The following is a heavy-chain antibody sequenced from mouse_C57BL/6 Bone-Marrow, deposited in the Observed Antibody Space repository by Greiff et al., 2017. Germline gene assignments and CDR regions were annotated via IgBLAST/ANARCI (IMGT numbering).Heavy chain of an antibody. CDR1: GYTFTSYW. V-gene: IGHV1-64*01. Sequence: VQLQQPGAELVKPGASVKLSCKASGYTFTSYWMHWVKQRPGQGLEWIGMIHPNSGSTNYNEKFKSKATLTVDKSSSTAYMQLSSLTSEDSAVYYCARRLRQLRQYYCDYWGQGTTLTVSS. D-gene: IGHD3-2*02. CDR3: ARRLRQLRQYYCDY. J-gene: IGHJ2*01. CDR2: IHPNSGST.